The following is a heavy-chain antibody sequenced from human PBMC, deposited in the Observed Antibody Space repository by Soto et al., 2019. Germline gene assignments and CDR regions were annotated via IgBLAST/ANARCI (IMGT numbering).Heavy chain of an antibody. V-gene: IGHV3-30-3*01. CDR1: GFTFSSYA. J-gene: IGHJ6*02. Sequence: PGGSLRLSCAASGFTFSSYAMHWVRQAPGKGLEWVAVISYDGSNKYYADSVKGRFTISRDNSKNTLYLQMNSLRAEDTAVYYCARVCTSDDCNRGIYYYGMDVWGQGTTVTVSS. CDR2: ISYDGSNK. CDR3: ARVCTSDDCNRGIYYYGMDV. D-gene: IGHD3-22*01.